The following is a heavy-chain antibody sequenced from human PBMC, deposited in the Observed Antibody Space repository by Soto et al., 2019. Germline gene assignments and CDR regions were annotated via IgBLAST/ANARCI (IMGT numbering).Heavy chain of an antibody. V-gene: IGHV3-23*01. CDR3: AKDLMRVGAPDAFDI. CDR1: AFTFRSYA. CDR2: ISGSGGST. J-gene: IGHJ3*02. Sequence: LSLSCASSAFTFRSYAMSWVRQAPGKGLEWVSAISGSGGSTYYADSVKGRFTISRDNSKNTLYLQMHSLRAEETAVYYCAKDLMRVGAPDAFDIWGQGTMVTVSS. D-gene: IGHD1-26*01.